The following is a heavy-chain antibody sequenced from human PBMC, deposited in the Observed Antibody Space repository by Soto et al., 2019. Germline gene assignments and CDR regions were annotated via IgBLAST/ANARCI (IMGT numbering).Heavy chain of an antibody. D-gene: IGHD3-3*01. V-gene: IGHV4-39*01. J-gene: IGHJ6*02. Sequence: PSETLSLTCTVSGGSISSSSYYWGWIRQPPGKGLEWIGSIYYSGSTYYNPSLKSRVTISVDTSKNQFSLKLSFVTAADTAVYYCARPAVDYDFWSGYSPNYYYYYGMDVWGQGTTVTVSS. CDR1: GGSISSSSYY. CDR2: IYYSGST. CDR3: ARPAVDYDFWSGYSPNYYYYYGMDV.